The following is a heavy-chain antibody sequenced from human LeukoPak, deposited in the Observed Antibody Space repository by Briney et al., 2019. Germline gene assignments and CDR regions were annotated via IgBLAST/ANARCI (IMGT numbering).Heavy chain of an antibody. V-gene: IGHV4-34*01. D-gene: IGHD3-3*01. CDR3: ARTGSGAIFGVVSSPKRTDDY. CDR1: GGSFSGYY. CDR2: INHSGST. Sequence: SETLSLTCAVYGGSFSGYYWSWIRQPPGKGLEWIGEINHSGSTNYNPSLKSRVTISVDTSKNQFSLKLSSVTAADTAVYYCARTGSGAIFGVVSSPKRTDDYWGQGTLVTVSS. J-gene: IGHJ4*02.